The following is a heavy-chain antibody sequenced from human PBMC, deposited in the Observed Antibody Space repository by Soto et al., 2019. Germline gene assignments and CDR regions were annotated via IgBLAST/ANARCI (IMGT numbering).Heavy chain of an antibody. D-gene: IGHD3-10*01. V-gene: IGHV4-39*01. J-gene: IGHJ6*02. Sequence: LSLTCTVSGASISTSTYYWAWVRQPPGKGLEWIGYIYYTGDTFYNPSLKSRVTISVDTSIHQFSLTLTSVTAADTAIYYCSRHGVAVLYYYGMDVWGQGTAVTVSS. CDR3: SRHGVAVLYYYGMDV. CDR2: IYYTGDT. CDR1: GASISTSTYY.